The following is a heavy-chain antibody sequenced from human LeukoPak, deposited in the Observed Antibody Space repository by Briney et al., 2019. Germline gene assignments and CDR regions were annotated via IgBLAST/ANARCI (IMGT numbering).Heavy chain of an antibody. CDR1: GGSISSYY. D-gene: IGHD1-14*01. CDR2: IYYSGST. J-gene: IGHJ6*03. Sequence: SESLSLTCTVSGGSISSYYWSWIRQPPGKGLEWIGYIYYSGSTNYNPSLKSRVTISVDTSKNQFSLKLSSVTAADTAVYYCARGPGYYYYYYMDVWGKGTTVTVSS. CDR3: ARGPGYYYYYYMDV. V-gene: IGHV4-59*01.